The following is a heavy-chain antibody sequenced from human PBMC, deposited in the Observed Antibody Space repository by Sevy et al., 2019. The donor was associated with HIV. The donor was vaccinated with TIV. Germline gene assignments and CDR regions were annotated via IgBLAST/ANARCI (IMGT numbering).Heavy chain of an antibody. Sequence: ASVKVSCKASGGTFRQFPISWVRQAPGQGLEWMGGIIPIFATVNYAGKFQGRATITAAESTSTGYIELSSLRSEDTAIYFCARGDKALDSPKFPPIYHYDVDVWGQGTTLTVSS. V-gene: IGHV1-69*13. J-gene: IGHJ6*02. CDR1: GGTFRQFP. CDR3: ARGDKALDSPKFPPIYHYDVDV. CDR2: IIPIFATV. D-gene: IGHD5-18*01.